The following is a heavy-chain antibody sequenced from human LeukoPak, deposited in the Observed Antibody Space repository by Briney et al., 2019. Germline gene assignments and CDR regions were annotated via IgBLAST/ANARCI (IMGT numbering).Heavy chain of an antibody. Sequence: SETLSLTCSVSGGSITSDYWRWIRQPPAKGLEWIGYISYSRSNNYNPSLKSRVTISIDKSKNHFSLKLSSVTAADTAVYYCARHFWSYEAFDIWGQGTVVPVSS. J-gene: IGHJ3*02. D-gene: IGHD1-26*01. CDR2: ISYSRSN. CDR1: GGSITSDY. CDR3: ARHFWSYEAFDI. V-gene: IGHV4-59*08.